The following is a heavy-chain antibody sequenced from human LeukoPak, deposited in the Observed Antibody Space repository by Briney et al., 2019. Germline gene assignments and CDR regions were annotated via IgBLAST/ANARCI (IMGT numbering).Heavy chain of an antibody. D-gene: IGHD5-18*01. CDR3: ARVAPTAMVPLRVAFDI. Sequence: SQTLSLTCTVSGGSISSGGYYWSWIRQPPGKGLEWIGYIYHSGSTYYNPSLKSRVTISVDTSKNQFSLKLSSVTAADTAVYYCARVAPTAMVPLRVAFDIWGQGTMVTVSS. V-gene: IGHV4-30-2*01. CDR1: GGSISSGGYY. CDR2: IYHSGST. J-gene: IGHJ3*02.